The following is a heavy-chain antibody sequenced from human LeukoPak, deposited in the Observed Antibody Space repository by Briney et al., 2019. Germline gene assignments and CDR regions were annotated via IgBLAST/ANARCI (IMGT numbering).Heavy chain of an antibody. CDR2: ISSSSTYI. J-gene: IGHJ4*02. D-gene: IGHD3-3*01. CDR1: GFTFSSYS. Sequence: GSLRLSCAASGFTFSSYSMNWVRQAPGKGLEWVSSISSSSTYIYYADSVKGRFTISRDNAKNSLYLQMNSRRAEDTGVYYCAKDHYWSIDYWGRGTLVTVSS. V-gene: IGHV3-21*01. CDR3: AKDHYWSIDY.